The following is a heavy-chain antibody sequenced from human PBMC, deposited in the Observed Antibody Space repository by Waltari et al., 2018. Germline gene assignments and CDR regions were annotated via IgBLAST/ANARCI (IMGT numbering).Heavy chain of an antibody. Sequence: QVQLVESGGGVVPPGGSLSLYCAASGVTFSRYAIHWVRQAPGKGLEWVAVIWYDGSYKFYADSVKGRFSISRDNPKNTLHLQMDSLRAEDSAIYYCAKDGSASRLVRYYLDSWGPGTLVTVSS. V-gene: IGHV3-33*06. CDR1: GVTFSRYA. D-gene: IGHD2-8*02. CDR2: IWYDGSYK. J-gene: IGHJ4*02. CDR3: AKDGSASRLVRYYLDS.